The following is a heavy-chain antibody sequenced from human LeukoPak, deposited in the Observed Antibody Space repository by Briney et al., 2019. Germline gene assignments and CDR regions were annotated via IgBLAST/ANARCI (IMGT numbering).Heavy chain of an antibody. CDR2: ISGSGGST. CDR3: AKVVVDYGDYGAFDI. CDR1: GFTFTTYG. J-gene: IGHJ3*02. D-gene: IGHD4-17*01. V-gene: IGHV3-23*01. Sequence: GGSLRLSCAASGFTFTTYGMSWVRQAPGKGLEWVSAISGSGGSTYYADSVKGRFTISRDNSKNTLFLQMNSLRAEDTAVYYCAKVVVDYGDYGAFDIWGQGTMVTVSS.